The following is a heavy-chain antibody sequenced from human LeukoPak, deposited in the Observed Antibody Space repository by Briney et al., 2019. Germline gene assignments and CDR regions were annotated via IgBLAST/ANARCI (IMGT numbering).Heavy chain of an antibody. V-gene: IGHV3-7*01. J-gene: IGHJ4*02. CDR3: ARINYGGPLDY. D-gene: IGHD4-23*01. Sequence: GGSLRLSCAASGFTFSSYWMTWARQAPGKGLESVANINLDGSGKYYLDSVKGRFTISRGNAKDSMFLQMNSLRAEDTAVYYCARINYGGPLDYWGPGTLVTVSS. CDR2: INLDGSGK. CDR1: GFTFSSYW.